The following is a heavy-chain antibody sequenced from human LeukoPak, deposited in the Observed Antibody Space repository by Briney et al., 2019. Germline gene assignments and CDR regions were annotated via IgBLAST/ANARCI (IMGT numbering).Heavy chain of an antibody. CDR2: ISTSGSP. J-gene: IGHJ5*02. Sequence: GGSLRLSCVASGLSFRSYAITWVRQAPGTGLEWVSTISTSGSPYYAASVKGRFTISRDNSKNTLYLQMNSLRAEDTAVYYCAKDMVRGATRWFDPWGQGTLVTVSS. CDR3: AKDMVRGATRWFDP. CDR1: GLSFRSYA. V-gene: IGHV3-23*01. D-gene: IGHD3-10*01.